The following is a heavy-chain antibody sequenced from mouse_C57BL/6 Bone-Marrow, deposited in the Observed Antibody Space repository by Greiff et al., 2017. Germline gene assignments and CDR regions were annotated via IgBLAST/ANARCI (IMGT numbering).Heavy chain of an antibody. D-gene: IGHD1-1*01. CDR2: INSDGGST. CDR3: ARLGTTVVEGAMDY. Sequence: EVQVVESGGGLVQPGESLKLSCESNEYEFPSHDMSWVRKTPEKRLELVAAINSDGGSTYYPDTMERRFIISRDNTKKTLYLQMSSLRSEDTALYYCARLGTTVVEGAMDYWGQGTSVTVSS. V-gene: IGHV5-2*01. CDR1: EYEFPSHD. J-gene: IGHJ4*01.